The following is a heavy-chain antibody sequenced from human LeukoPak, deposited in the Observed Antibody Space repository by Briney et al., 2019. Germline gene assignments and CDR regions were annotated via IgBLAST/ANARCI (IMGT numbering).Heavy chain of an antibody. Sequence: GGSLRLSCAASGFTFSDYYMSWIRQAPGKGLEWVSLFYGTSGTSYADSVKGRFAISRDNSKNTVHLQMNNLRDEDTAVYFCARMSGTYGYFDYWGQGTLVTVSS. CDR1: GFTFSDYY. D-gene: IGHD1-26*01. J-gene: IGHJ4*02. CDR2: FYGTSGT. V-gene: IGHV3-53*01. CDR3: ARMSGTYGYFDY.